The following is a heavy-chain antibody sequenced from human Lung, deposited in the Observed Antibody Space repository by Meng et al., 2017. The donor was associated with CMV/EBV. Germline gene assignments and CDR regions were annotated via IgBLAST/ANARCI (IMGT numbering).Heavy chain of an antibody. CDR1: GGSIGSGGYY. V-gene: IGHV4-31*03. J-gene: IGHJ4*02. D-gene: IGHD5-24*01. CDR2: IYYTGST. CDR3: AREAGRDGYATPKFDY. Sequence: QGQLQESGPGLVKPSQPLSLTGTVSGGSIGSGGYYWSWIRQHPGKGLEWIGYIYYTGSTFYNPSLKSRVTISVDTSKNPFSLKLIPATAADTAVYYCAREAGRDGYATPKFDYWGQGTLVTVSS.